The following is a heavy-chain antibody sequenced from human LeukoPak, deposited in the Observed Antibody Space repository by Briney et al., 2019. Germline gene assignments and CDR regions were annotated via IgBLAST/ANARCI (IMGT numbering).Heavy chain of an antibody. D-gene: IGHD3-16*01. CDR3: AKLGISDGIDY. CDR2: ITSSGNTI. V-gene: IGHV3-48*03. J-gene: IGHJ4*02. CDR1: GFTFSNYE. Sequence: GGSLRLSCAASGFTFSNYEMNWVRQAPGKGLEWVSYITSSGNTIYYANSVKGRFTISRDSSKNTLYLQMNNLRAEDTAVYYCAKLGISDGIDYWGQGTVVTVSS.